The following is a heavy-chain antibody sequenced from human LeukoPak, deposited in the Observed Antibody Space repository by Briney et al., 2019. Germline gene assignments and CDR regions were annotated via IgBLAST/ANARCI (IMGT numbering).Heavy chain of an antibody. V-gene: IGHV3-66*02. CDR2: IYSGGST. D-gene: IGHD3-22*01. CDR1: GFTVSSNY. CDR3: AREQDTYYYDSSNPTSDSGAFDI. Sequence: GGSLRLSCAASGFTVSSNYMSWVRQAPGKGLEWVSVIYSGGSTYYADSVKGRFTISRDNSKNTLYLQMNSLKAEDTAVYYCAREQDTYYYDSSNPTSDSGAFDIWGQGTMVTVSS. J-gene: IGHJ3*02.